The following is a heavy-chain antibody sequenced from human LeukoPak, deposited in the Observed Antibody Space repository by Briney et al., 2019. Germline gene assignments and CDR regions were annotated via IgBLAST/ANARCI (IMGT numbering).Heavy chain of an antibody. CDR1: GFTFNSYA. CDR2: VSGSGSST. V-gene: IGHV3-23*01. J-gene: IGHJ4*02. Sequence: PGGSLRLSCTASGFTFNSYAMSWVRQAPGKGLEWVSTVSGSGSSTYYTDSVKGRFTISRDNSKKTLYLQMNSLRAEDTAVYYCAKTGYSNGWSPDYWGQGTLVTAPS. D-gene: IGHD6-13*01. CDR3: AKTGYSNGWSPDY.